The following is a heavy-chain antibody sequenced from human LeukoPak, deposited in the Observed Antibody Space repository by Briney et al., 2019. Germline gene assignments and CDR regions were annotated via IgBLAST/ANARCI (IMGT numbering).Heavy chain of an antibody. CDR2: ISSSGSTI. D-gene: IGHD6-13*01. J-gene: IGHJ5*02. CDR3: ASTPYSSSWYGPLYSA. Sequence: QTGGSLRLSCAASGFTFSSYEMNWVRQAPGKGLEWVSYISSSGSTIYYADSVKGRFTISRDNAKNSLYLQMNSLRAEDTAVYYCASTPYSSSWYGPLYSAWGQGTLVTVSS. CDR1: GFTFSSYE. V-gene: IGHV3-48*03.